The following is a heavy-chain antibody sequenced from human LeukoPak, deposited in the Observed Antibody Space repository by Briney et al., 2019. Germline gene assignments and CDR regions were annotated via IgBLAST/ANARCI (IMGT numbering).Heavy chain of an antibody. D-gene: IGHD3-22*01. CDR1: GFTFSSYA. J-gene: IGHJ4*02. V-gene: IGHV3-23*01. CDR2: ISGSGGST. Sequence: GGSLRLSCAASGFTFSSYAMSWVRQAPGEGLEWVSAISGSGGSTYYAGSVKGRFTISRDNSKNTLYLQMNSLRAEDTAVYYCATYYYDSSGYSKSYYSDYWGQGTLVTVSS. CDR3: ATYYYDSSGYSKSYYSDY.